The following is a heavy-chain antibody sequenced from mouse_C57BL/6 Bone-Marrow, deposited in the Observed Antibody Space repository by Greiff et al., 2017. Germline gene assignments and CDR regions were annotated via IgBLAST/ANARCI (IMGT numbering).Heavy chain of an antibody. CDR3: ARGREGLY. CDR1: GFTFSSYA. CDR2: ISDGGSYT. V-gene: IGHV5-4*01. J-gene: IGHJ3*01. Sequence: EVQRVESGGGLVKPGGSLKLSCAASGFTFSSYAMSWVRQTPEKRLEWVATISDGGSYTYYPDNVKGRFTISRDNAKNNLYLQMSHLKSEDTAMYYCARGREGLYWGQGTLVTVSA. D-gene: IGHD3-1*01.